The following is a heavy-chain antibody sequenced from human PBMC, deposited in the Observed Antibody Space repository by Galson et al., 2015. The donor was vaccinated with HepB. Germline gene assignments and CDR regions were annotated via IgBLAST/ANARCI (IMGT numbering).Heavy chain of an antibody. V-gene: IGHV3-30*19. CDR1: GFTFSSYG. D-gene: IGHD6-13*01. CDR3: AREPIAAAEKGDYYGMDV. J-gene: IGHJ6*02. CDR2: ISYDGSNK. Sequence: SLRLSCAASGFTFSSYGMHWVRQAPGKGLEWVAVISYDGSNKYYADSVKGRFTISRDNSKNTLYLQMNSLRAEDTAVYYCAREPIAAAEKGDYYGMDVWGQGTTVTVSS.